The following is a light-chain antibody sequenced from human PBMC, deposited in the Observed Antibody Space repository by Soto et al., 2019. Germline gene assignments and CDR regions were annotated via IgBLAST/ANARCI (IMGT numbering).Light chain of an antibody. CDR3: IQTLQNRPT. CDR1: HCLLHINGYDC. V-gene: IGKV2-28*01. CDR2: VAS. Sequence: IVVSQSPLSLPVTPGEPASISCRSIHCLLHINGYDCLDWYLQKPGQSPQLLIYVASNRDSGVPDRFSGSGSGTDFTLKISRVEAEDFGVYYCIQTLQNRPTFGEGTKVDI. J-gene: IGKJ4*01.